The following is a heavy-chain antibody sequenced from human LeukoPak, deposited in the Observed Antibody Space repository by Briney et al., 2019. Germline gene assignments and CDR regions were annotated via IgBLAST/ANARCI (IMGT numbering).Heavy chain of an antibody. V-gene: IGHV3-74*01. CDR3: ARDHVFSYHTLNYYFDY. Sequence: GGSLRLSCAASGFTFSNYWMHWARQVPGKGLVWVSRINFDGSTTNYADSVQGRFTISRDNSKNTLYLQMNSLRAEDTAVYYCARDHVFSYHTLNYYFDYWGQGTLVTASS. CDR2: INFDGSTT. J-gene: IGHJ4*02. CDR1: GFTFSNYW. D-gene: IGHD3-3*01.